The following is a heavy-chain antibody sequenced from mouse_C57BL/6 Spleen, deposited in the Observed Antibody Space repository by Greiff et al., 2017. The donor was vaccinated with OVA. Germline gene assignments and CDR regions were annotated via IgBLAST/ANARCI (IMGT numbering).Heavy chain of an antibody. CDR2: IRHNANNHAT. V-gene: IGHV6-6*01. CDR3: TRPYGTY. CDR1: VFTFSDAW. D-gene: IGHD2-1*01. Sequence: EVTLVASGGGLVQPGGSMKLSCAASVFTFSDAWMDWVRQSPEKGLEWVAEIRHNANNHATSYAESMKGRFTISRDDSKSGVYRKMNSVRAEDTGIYYCTRPYGTYWGQGTLVTVSA. J-gene: IGHJ3*01.